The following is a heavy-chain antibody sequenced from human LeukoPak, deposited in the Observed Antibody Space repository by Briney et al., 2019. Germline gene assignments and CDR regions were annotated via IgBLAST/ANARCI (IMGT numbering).Heavy chain of an antibody. CDR3: ARGGKQQLVSGYFDY. V-gene: IGHV3-7*01. Sequence: PGGSLRLSCAASGFTFSSYWMSWVRQAPGKGLEWVANIKQDGSEKYYVDSVKGRFTISRDNAKNSLYLQMNSLRVEDTAVYYCARGGKQQLVSGYFDYWGQGTLVTVSS. D-gene: IGHD6-13*01. CDR1: GFTFSSYW. J-gene: IGHJ4*02. CDR2: IKQDGSEK.